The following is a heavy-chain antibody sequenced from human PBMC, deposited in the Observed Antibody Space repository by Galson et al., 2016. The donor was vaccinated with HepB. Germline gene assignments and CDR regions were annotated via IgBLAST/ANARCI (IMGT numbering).Heavy chain of an antibody. J-gene: IGHJ4*02. CDR1: GYIFTNYV. CDR3: VRDTYYSGSGSSTVDH. CDR2: INTNTGNP. V-gene: IGHV7-4-1*02. Sequence: SVKVSCKASGYIFTNYVMNWVRQSPGQGLEWMGWINTNTGNPTYAQGFTGRFVFSLDTSVSTAYLQITSLKAEDTAVYYCVRDTYYSGSGSSTVDHWGQGTLVTVSS. D-gene: IGHD3-10*01.